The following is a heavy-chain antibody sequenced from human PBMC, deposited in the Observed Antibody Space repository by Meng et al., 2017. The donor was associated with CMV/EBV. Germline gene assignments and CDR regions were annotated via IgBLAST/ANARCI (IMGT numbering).Heavy chain of an antibody. Sequence: SETLSLTCTVPGGPASSGSYYWSWIRQPPGKGLEWIGYIYYSGSTNYNPSLKSRVTISVDTSKNQFSLKLSSVTAADTAVYYCARGYCSGGSCYRGYYYGMDVWGQGTTVTVSS. V-gene: IGHV4-61*01. CDR1: GGPASSGSYY. D-gene: IGHD2-15*01. J-gene: IGHJ6*02. CDR3: ARGYCSGGSCYRGYYYGMDV. CDR2: IYYSGST.